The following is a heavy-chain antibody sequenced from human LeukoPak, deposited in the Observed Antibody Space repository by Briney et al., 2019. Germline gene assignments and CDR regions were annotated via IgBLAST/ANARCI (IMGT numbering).Heavy chain of an antibody. V-gene: IGHV4-59*01. J-gene: IGHJ5*02. CDR3: ARELDGNGGWFDP. CDR1: GDSISDYY. CDR2: VYYSGST. D-gene: IGHD5-24*01. Sequence: SETLSLTCTVSGDSISDYYWSWIRQPPGRGLEWISEVYYSGSTHYNPSLKSRVTISVDTSKNQFSLRLRSVTAADTAVYYCARELDGNGGWFDPWGQGTLVTVSS.